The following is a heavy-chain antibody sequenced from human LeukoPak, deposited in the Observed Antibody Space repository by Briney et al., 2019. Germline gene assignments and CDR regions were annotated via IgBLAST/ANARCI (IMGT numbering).Heavy chain of an antibody. Sequence: ASVKVSCKASGYTFSSDGISWVRQAPGQGLEWMGWISAYNGNTNYAQKLQGRVTMTTDTSTSTAYMELRSLRSDDTAVYYCARIAVAGQYYYYYYMGVWGKGTTVTVSS. CDR2: ISAYNGNT. J-gene: IGHJ6*03. D-gene: IGHD6-19*01. CDR1: GYTFSSDG. V-gene: IGHV1-18*01. CDR3: ARIAVAGQYYYYYYMGV.